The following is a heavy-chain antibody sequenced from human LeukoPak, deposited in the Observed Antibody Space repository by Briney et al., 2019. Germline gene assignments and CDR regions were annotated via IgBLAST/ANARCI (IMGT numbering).Heavy chain of an antibody. J-gene: IGHJ3*02. Sequence: PGGSLRLSCAASGFIFSNYGMHWVRQDPGKGLEWVAVIWYDGSNKYYADSVKGRFTISRDNSKNTVYLQMNSLRAEDTAVYYCARGLRNTDTFDIRGQGTMVTVSS. V-gene: IGHV3-33*01. CDR1: GFIFSNYG. CDR2: IWYDGSNK. CDR3: ARGLRNTDTFDI.